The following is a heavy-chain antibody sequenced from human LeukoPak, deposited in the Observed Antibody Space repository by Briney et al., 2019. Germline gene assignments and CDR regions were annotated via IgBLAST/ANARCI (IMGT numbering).Heavy chain of an antibody. V-gene: IGHV4-34*01. D-gene: IGHD6-13*01. CDR3: ARATYSSSWFY. CDR2: INHSGST. CDR1: GGSFSGYY. Sequence: KPSETLSPTCAVYGGSFSGYYWSWIRQPPGKGLEWIGEINHSGSTNYNPSLKSRVTISVDTSKNQFSLKLSSVTAADTAVYYCARATYSSSWFYWGQGTLVTVSS. J-gene: IGHJ4*02.